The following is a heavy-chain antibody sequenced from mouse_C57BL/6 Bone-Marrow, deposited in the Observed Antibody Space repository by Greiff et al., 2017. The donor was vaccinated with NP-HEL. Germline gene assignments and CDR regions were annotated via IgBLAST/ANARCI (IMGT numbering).Heavy chain of an antibody. CDR1: GYTFTSYW. D-gene: IGHD1-1*01. V-gene: IGHV1-5*01. Sequence: VQLQQSGTVLARPGASVKMSCKTSGYTFTSYWMHWVKQRPGQGLEWIGAIYPGNSDTSYNQKFKGKAKLTAVTSASTAYMEVSSLTNEDSAGYYWTRSGDYYGSIDYWGQGTTLTVSS. CDR3: TRSGDYYGSIDY. J-gene: IGHJ2*01. CDR2: IYPGNSDT.